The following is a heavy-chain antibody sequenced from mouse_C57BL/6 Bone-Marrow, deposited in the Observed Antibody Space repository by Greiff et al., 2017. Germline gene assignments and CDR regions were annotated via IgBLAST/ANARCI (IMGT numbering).Heavy chain of an antibody. V-gene: IGHV1-61*01. CDR1: GYTFTSYW. J-gene: IGHJ1*03. Sequence: QVQLQQPGAELVRPGSSVKLSCKASGYTFTSYWMDWVKQRPGQGLEWIGNIYPSDSETHYNQKFKDKATLTVDKSSSTAYMQRSSLTSEDSAVYYCARSDGSSYPYWYFDVWGTGTTVTVSS. D-gene: IGHD1-1*01. CDR3: ARSDGSSYPYWYFDV. CDR2: IYPSDSET.